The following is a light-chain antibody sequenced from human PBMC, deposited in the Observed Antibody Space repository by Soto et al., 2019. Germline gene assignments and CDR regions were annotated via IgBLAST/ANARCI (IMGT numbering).Light chain of an antibody. Sequence: EIVMTQSPATLSVSPGERATLSCRASQSVSSNLAWYQQKPGQAPRLLIYGAARFSGSGSGTEFTLTISSLQSEDFAVYYCQQYNNWPPLTFGGGTKVEIK. J-gene: IGKJ4*01. CDR3: QQYNNWPPLT. CDR2: G. V-gene: IGKV3-15*01. CDR1: QSVSSN.